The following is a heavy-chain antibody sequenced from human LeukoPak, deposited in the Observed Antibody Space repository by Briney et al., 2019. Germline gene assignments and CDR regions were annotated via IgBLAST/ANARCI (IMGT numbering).Heavy chain of an antibody. J-gene: IGHJ4*02. CDR3: AKQLGYCSDGSCYFES. Sequence: GGSLRLSCEASGFAFSSYAMSWVRQAPGKGLEWVSAISDSGSSTYDADSVKGRFTISRDNSKNTLYLQMHSLRAEDTAVYYCAKQLGYCSDGSCYFESWGQGTLVTVSS. CDR2: ISDSGSST. CDR1: GFAFSSYA. D-gene: IGHD2-15*01. V-gene: IGHV3-23*01.